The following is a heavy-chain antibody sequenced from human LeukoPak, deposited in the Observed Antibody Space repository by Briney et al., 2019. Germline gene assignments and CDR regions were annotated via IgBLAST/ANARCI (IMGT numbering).Heavy chain of an antibody. J-gene: IGHJ4*02. CDR3: ARGGNRQLTSFDY. CDR2: INHSGST. D-gene: IGHD4/OR15-4a*01. V-gene: IGHV4-34*01. CDR1: GFTFSGYW. Sequence: GSLRLSCAASGFTFSGYWMSWIRQPPGKGLEWIGEINHSGSTNYNPSLKSRVTISVDTSKNQFSLKLSSVTAADTAVYYCARGGNRQLTSFDYWGQGTLVTVSS.